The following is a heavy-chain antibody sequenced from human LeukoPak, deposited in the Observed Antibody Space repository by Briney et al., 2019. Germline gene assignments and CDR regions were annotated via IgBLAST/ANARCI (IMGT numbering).Heavy chain of an antibody. CDR2: INAGNGNI. J-gene: IGHJ6*02. D-gene: IGHD2-2*01. CDR1: GHTSTTYA. CDR3: ARGYCSSTSCYMDV. V-gene: IGHV1-3*01. Sequence: ASVKVSCKASGHTSTTYAIHWVRQAPGQGLEWMGWINAGNGNIKYSQKFQGGVTITGDTSASTAYMELSSLRSEDTAVYYCARGYCSSTSCYMDVWGQGTTVTVSS.